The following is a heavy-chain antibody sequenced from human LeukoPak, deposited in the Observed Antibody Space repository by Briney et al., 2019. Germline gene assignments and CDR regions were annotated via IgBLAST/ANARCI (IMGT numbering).Heavy chain of an antibody. Sequence: PGGSLRLSCAASGFTSSGHWMSWVRQAPGKGLEWVANINQGGSDKYYVDSVKGRFTISRDNANNLLYLQMNGLRGEDTAVYYCTRDRSRAEDDWGQGTLVTVSS. CDR1: GFTSSGHW. V-gene: IGHV3-7*01. CDR3: TRDRSRAEDD. D-gene: IGHD1-14*01. J-gene: IGHJ4*02. CDR2: INQGGSDK.